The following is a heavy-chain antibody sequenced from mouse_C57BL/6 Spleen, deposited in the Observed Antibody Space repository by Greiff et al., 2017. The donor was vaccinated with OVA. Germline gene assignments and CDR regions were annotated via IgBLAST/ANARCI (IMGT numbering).Heavy chain of an antibody. CDR2: FYPGSGSI. Sequence: VKLVESGAELVKPGASVKLSCKASGYTFTEYTIHWVKQRSGQGLEWIGWFYPGSGSIKYNEKFKDKATLTADKSSSTVYMELSRLTSEDSAVYFCARHEENYYGSSWDAMDYWGQGTSVTVSS. J-gene: IGHJ4*01. CDR3: ARHEENYYGSSWDAMDY. V-gene: IGHV1-62-2*01. CDR1: GYTFTEYT. D-gene: IGHD1-1*01.